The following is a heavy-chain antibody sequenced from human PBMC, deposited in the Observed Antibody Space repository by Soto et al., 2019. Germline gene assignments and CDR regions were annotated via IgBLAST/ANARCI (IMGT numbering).Heavy chain of an antibody. Sequence: ASVKVSCKASGYTFTGYFIHWVRQAPGQGLEWMGWINPNSGATKYAQKFQGRVTKTRDTSISTAYMELTLLRSDDTAIYYCARGGGTILAPLPWGEGTLVTVSS. CDR1: GYTFTGYF. V-gene: IGHV1-2*02. D-gene: IGHD3-3*01. J-gene: IGHJ5*02. CDR2: INPNSGAT. CDR3: ARGGGTILAPLP.